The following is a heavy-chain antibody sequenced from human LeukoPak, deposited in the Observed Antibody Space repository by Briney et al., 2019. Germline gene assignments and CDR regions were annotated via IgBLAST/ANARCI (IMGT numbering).Heavy chain of an antibody. CDR3: AATGVVAATAIDY. J-gene: IGHJ4*02. Sequence: KPSETLSLTCTVSGGSISSSSYYWGWIRQPPGKGLEWIGSIYYSGSTYYNPSLKSRVTISVDTSKNQFSLKLSSVTAADTAVYYCAATGVVAATAIDYWGQGTLVTVSS. V-gene: IGHV4-39*07. D-gene: IGHD2-15*01. CDR2: IYYSGST. CDR1: GGSISSSSYY.